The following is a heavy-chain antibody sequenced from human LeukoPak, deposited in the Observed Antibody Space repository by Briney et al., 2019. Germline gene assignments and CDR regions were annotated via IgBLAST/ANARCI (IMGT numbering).Heavy chain of an antibody. D-gene: IGHD6-13*01. CDR2: INPNSGGT. CDR3: ARASSTRIAAAVAY. J-gene: IGHJ4*02. V-gene: IGHV1-2*02. CDR1: GYTFTGYY. Sequence: ASVKVSYKASGYTFTGYYMHWVRQAPGQGLEWMGWINPNSGGTNYAQKFQGRVTMTRDTSISTAYMELSRLRSDDTAVYYCARASSTRIAAAVAYWGQGTLVTVSS.